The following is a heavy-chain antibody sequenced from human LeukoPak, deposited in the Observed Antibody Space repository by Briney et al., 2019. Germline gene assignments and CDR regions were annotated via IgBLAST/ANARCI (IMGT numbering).Heavy chain of an antibody. D-gene: IGHD3-9*01. CDR3: AKIALRYFDWLLSYYFDY. Sequence: PGGSLRLSCAASGFTFSSYAMSWVRQAPGKGLERVSAISGSGGSTYYADSVKGRFTISRDNSKNTLYLQMNSLRAEDTAVYYCAKIALRYFDWLLSYYFDYWGQGTLVTVSS. CDR2: ISGSGGST. J-gene: IGHJ4*02. CDR1: GFTFSSYA. V-gene: IGHV3-23*01.